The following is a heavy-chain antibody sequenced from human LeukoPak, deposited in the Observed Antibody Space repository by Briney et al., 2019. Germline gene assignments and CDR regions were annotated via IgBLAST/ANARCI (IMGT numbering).Heavy chain of an antibody. Sequence: PGGTLRLSCAASGFTFSSYGMHWVRQAPGKGLEWVAFIRYDGSNKYYADSVKGRFTISRDNSKNTLYLQMNSLRAEDTAVYYCAKGGQQWLVPATDYWGQGTLVTVSS. J-gene: IGHJ4*02. D-gene: IGHD6-19*01. V-gene: IGHV3-30*02. CDR3: AKGGQQWLVPATDY. CDR1: GFTFSSYG. CDR2: IRYDGSNK.